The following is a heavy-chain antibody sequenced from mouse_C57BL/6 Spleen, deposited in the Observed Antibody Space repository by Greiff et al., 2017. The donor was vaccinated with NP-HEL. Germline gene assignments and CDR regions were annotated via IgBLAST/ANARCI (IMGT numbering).Heavy chain of an antibody. Sequence: QVQLQQPGAELVRPGSSVKLSCKASGYTFTSYWMHWVKQRPIQGLEWIGNIDPSDSETHYNQKFKDKATLTVDKSSSTAYMQLSSLTSEDSAVYYCASYYGNSYAMDYWGQGTSVTVSS. CDR3: ASYYGNSYAMDY. CDR2: IDPSDSET. D-gene: IGHD2-1*01. V-gene: IGHV1-52*01. CDR1: GYTFTSYW. J-gene: IGHJ4*01.